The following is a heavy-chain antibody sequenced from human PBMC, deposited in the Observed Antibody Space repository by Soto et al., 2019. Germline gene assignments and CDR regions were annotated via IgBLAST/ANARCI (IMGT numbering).Heavy chain of an antibody. Sequence: QVQLVQSGAEVKKPGSSVRVSCKASGGTLNNYAINWVRQAPGQGLEWMGGILPVSAPPDYAQKFQGRVSMTADHSTSTVYMELSRLKSDDTAVDFCATDSNYDVSNSFWGQGTLVTVSS. J-gene: IGHJ4*02. CDR1: GGTLNNYA. CDR2: ILPVSAPP. CDR3: ATDSNYDVSNSF. V-gene: IGHV1-69*01. D-gene: IGHD3-3*01.